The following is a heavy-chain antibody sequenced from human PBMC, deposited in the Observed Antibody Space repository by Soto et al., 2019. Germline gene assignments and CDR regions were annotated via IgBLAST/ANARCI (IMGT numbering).Heavy chain of an antibody. J-gene: IGHJ6*02. Sequence: ASVKVSCKVSGYTLTELSMHWVRQAPGKGLEWMGGFDPEDGETIYAQKFQGRVTMTEDTSTDTAYMELSSLRSEDTAVYYCATNVAANYYYYYGMDVWGQGTTVTVSS. D-gene: IGHD6-19*01. CDR3: ATNVAANYYYYYGMDV. CDR1: GYTLTELS. CDR2: FDPEDGET. V-gene: IGHV1-24*01.